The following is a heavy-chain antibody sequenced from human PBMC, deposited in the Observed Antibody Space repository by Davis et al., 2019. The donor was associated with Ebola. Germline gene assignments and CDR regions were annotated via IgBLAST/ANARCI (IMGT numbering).Heavy chain of an antibody. CDR1: GFTVSRDY. Sequence: GESLKISCAASGFTVSRDYIIWVRQAPGKGLEWVSAIYSAGSTFYADSVKGRFTISRDNSKNTLHLQMNSLRVEDTAIYYCVKDTSSIWFDVWGQGTTVTVSS. D-gene: IGHD6-13*01. V-gene: IGHV3-53*01. CDR2: IYSAGST. J-gene: IGHJ3*01. CDR3: VKDTSSIWFDV.